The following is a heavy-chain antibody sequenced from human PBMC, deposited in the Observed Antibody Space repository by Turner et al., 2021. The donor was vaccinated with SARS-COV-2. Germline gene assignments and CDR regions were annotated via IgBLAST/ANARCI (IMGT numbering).Heavy chain of an antibody. CDR3: AKDSSEEPLDY. Sequence: QVQLVQSGAEVKKPGSSVKVSCKASGGTFSNYAITWVRQAPGQGLEWIGGIIPIFGTANYEQKFQGRVTITADESTSTAYMELSSLRSEDTAVYYCAKDSSEEPLDYWGQGTLVTVSS. CDR2: IIPIFGTA. D-gene: IGHD1-26*01. V-gene: IGHV1-69*01. J-gene: IGHJ4*02. CDR1: GGTFSNYA.